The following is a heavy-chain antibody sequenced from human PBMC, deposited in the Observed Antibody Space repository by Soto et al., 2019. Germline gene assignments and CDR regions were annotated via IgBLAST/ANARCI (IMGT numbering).Heavy chain of an antibody. CDR2: ISGSGGST. CDR3: AKDPRRYCSSTSCPAHYYYYGMDV. D-gene: IGHD2-2*01. Sequence: PGGSLRLSCAASGFTFSSYAMSWVRQAPGKGLEWVSAISGSGGSTYYADSVKGRFTISRDNSKNTLYLQMNSLRAEDTAVYYCAKDPRRYCSSTSCPAHYYYYGMDVWGQGTTVTVSS. J-gene: IGHJ6*02. V-gene: IGHV3-23*01. CDR1: GFTFSSYA.